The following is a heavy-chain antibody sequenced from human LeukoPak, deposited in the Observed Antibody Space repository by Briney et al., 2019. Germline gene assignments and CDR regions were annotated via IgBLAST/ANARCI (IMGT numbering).Heavy chain of an antibody. CDR1: GGSISSGGYY. J-gene: IGHJ4*02. D-gene: IGHD1-20*01. Sequence: SQTLSLTCTVSGGSISSGGYYWSWIRQHPGKGLEWIGYIYYSGSTYYNPSLKSRVTISVDTSKNQFSLKLSSVTAADTAVYYCARDRVITGTNRNYFDYWGQGTLVTVPS. V-gene: IGHV4-31*03. CDR2: IYYSGST. CDR3: ARDRVITGTNRNYFDY.